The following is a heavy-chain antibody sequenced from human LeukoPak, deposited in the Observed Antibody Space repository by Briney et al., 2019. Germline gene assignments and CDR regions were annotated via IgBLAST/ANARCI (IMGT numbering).Heavy chain of an antibody. V-gene: IGHV3-7*03. J-gene: IGHJ4*02. Sequence: PGGSLRLSCAASGFTFSNYWMSWVRQAPGKGLEWVANIKQDGSEKYYVDSVKGRFTISRDNAKNPVYLQMNSLRAGDTAMYYCVRDSYSGSDTAPDYWGQGTLVTISS. D-gene: IGHD5-12*01. CDR1: GFTFSNYW. CDR3: VRDSYSGSDTAPDY. CDR2: IKQDGSEK.